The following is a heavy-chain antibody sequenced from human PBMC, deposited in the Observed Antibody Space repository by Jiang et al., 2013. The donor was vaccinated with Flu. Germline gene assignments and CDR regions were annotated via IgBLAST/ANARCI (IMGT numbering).Heavy chain of an antibody. V-gene: IGHV4-34*01. CDR2: INHSGST. Sequence: VLLKPSETLSLTCAVYGGSFSGYYWSWIRQPLGKGLEWIGEINHSGSTNYNPSLKSRVTISVDTSKNQFSLKLSSVTAADTAVYYWASLVVPAATKLEHWFDPWGQGTLVTVSS. J-gene: IGHJ5*02. CDR1: GGSFSGYY. CDR3: ASLVVPAATKLEHWFDP. D-gene: IGHD2-2*01.